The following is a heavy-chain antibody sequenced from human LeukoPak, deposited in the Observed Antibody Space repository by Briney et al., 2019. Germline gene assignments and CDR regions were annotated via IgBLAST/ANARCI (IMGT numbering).Heavy chain of an antibody. CDR3: ARESFDI. Sequence: PGGSLRLSCAASGFNFGSHTVHWVRQAPGKGLEYVSGIGPDGAFTYYAKSVEGRFTISRDNSKNTLYLQMGSLRPEDMAVYHCARESFDIWGQGTVVTVPS. CDR2: IGPDGAFT. V-gene: IGHV3-64*01. CDR1: GFNFGSHT. J-gene: IGHJ3*02.